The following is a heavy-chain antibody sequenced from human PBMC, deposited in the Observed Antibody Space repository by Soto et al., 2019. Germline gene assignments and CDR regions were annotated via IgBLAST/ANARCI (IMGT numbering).Heavy chain of an antibody. J-gene: IGHJ3*02. CDR2: ISAYNGNT. V-gene: IGHV1-18*01. CDR1: GYTFTSYG. Sequence: QVQLVQSGAEVKKPGASVKVSCKASGYTFTSYGISWVRQAPGQGLEWMGWISAYNGNTNYAQKLQGRVTMTTDTSTSTAYMELRSLSSDDTAVYYCARDITDYYDSTDDAFDIWGQGTMVTVSS. D-gene: IGHD3-22*01. CDR3: ARDITDYYDSTDDAFDI.